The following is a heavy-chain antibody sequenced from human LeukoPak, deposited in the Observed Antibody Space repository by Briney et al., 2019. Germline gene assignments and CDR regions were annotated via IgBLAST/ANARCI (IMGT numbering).Heavy chain of an antibody. J-gene: IGHJ4*02. CDR3: ARDRDVYSSRWNRNFAY. D-gene: IGHD6-13*01. Sequence: GGSLRLSCAASGFTFSNYGMHWVRQAPGKGLEWVAIIWYDGSNKYYADSVKGRFTISRDNSKYTLYLQMNSLRAEDTAVYYCARDRDVYSSRWNRNFAYWGQGTLVTVSA. V-gene: IGHV3-33*01. CDR2: IWYDGSNK. CDR1: GFTFSNYG.